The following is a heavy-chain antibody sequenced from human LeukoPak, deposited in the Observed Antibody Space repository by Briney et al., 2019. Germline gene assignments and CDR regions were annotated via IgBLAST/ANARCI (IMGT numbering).Heavy chain of an antibody. CDR1: GFTFSSYA. J-gene: IGHJ5*02. Sequence: QLGGSLRLSCAASGFTFSSYAMHWVRQAPGKGLEWVAVISYDGSNKYYADSVKGRFTISRDNSKNTLYLQMNSLRAEDTAVYYCARAGVSRHHQYNWFDPWGQGTLVTVSS. CDR3: ARAGVSRHHQYNWFDP. D-gene: IGHD1-14*01. V-gene: IGHV3-30*04. CDR2: ISYDGSNK.